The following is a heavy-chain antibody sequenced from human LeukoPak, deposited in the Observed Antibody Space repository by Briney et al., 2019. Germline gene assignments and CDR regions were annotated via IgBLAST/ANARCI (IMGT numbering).Heavy chain of an antibody. CDR1: GFTFSDYN. D-gene: IGHD3-10*01. V-gene: IGHV3-11*04. J-gene: IGHJ4*02. CDR3: VRTEGGIRGLSPDY. Sequence: GGSLRLSCAASGFTFSDYNMNWVRQTPEKGLEWVSYISGSGRTIYYADSVKGRFTISRDNAKNSLYLQMSSLRAEDTAIYYCVRTEGGIRGLSPDYWGQGTLVTVSS. CDR2: ISGSGRTI.